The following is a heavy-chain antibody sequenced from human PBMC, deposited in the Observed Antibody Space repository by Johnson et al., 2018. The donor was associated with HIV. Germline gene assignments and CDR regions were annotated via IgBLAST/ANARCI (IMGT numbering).Heavy chain of an antibody. D-gene: IGHD2/OR15-2a*01. J-gene: IGHJ3*02. CDR1: GFNSGDYA. CDR3: ARVSRLGNRAILSDAFDI. Sequence: VQLVESGGGVVRPGGSLRLSCEVFGFNSGDYAMSWVRLVSGKGLEWVSRINWNGGSTDYSDSVKGRFTISRDNAKNSLYLQVNSLRGEDTALYYCARVSRLGNRAILSDAFDIWGQGTMVTVSS. V-gene: IGHV3-20*04. CDR2: INWNGGST.